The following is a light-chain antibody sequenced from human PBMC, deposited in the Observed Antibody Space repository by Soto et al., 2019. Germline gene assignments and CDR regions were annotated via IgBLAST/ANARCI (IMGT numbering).Light chain of an antibody. Sequence: QSALTQPASVSGSPGQSITISCTGTSSEVGGYNYVSWYQQHPGKAHKLMIYDVSNRPSGVSNRFSGSKSGNTASLTISGLQAEDEADYYCSSYTSSSTLYVFGTGTKLTVL. J-gene: IGLJ1*01. CDR2: DVS. CDR1: SSEVGGYNY. CDR3: SSYTSSSTLYV. V-gene: IGLV2-14*01.